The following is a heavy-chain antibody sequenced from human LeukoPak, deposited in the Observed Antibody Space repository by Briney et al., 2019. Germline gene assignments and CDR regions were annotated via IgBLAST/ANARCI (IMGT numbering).Heavy chain of an antibody. Sequence: GGSLRLSCAASGFSFSSYWMHWVRQVPGKRLEWVGRIKSKTDGGTTDYAAPVKGRFTISRDDSKNTLYLQMNSLKTEDTAVYYCTTDSGSYFDYWGQGTLVTVSS. J-gene: IGHJ4*02. CDR3: TTDSGSYFDY. D-gene: IGHD6-6*01. V-gene: IGHV3-15*01. CDR1: GFSFSSYW. CDR2: IKSKTDGGTT.